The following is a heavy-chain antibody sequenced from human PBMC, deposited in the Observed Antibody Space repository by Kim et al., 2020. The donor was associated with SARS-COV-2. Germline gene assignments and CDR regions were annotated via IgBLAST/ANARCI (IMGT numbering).Heavy chain of an antibody. CDR1: GFTFSDYY. D-gene: IGHD3-10*01. J-gene: IGHJ6*02. CDR3: ARETYGSGSYYLRYYYYGMDV. Sequence: GGSLRLSCAASGFTFSDYYMSWIRQAPGKGLEWVSYISSSGSTIYYADSVKGRFTISRDNAKNSLYLQMNSLRAEDTAVYYCARETYGSGSYYLRYYYYGMDVWGQGTTVTVSS. V-gene: IGHV3-11*01. CDR2: ISSSGSTI.